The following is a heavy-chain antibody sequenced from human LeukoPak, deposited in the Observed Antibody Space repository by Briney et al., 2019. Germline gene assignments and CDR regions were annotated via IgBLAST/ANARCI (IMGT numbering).Heavy chain of an antibody. D-gene: IGHD6-13*01. CDR3: ARQYGSSWIDY. CDR1: GGSISSYY. CDR2: IYYSGST. Sequence: SETLSLTCTVSGGSISSYYWSWIRQPPGKGLEWIGYIYYSGSTNYNPSLKSRVTISVDTSKNQFSLKLSSVTAADTAVYYCARQYGSSWIDYWGQGTLVTVSS. V-gene: IGHV4-59*08. J-gene: IGHJ4*02.